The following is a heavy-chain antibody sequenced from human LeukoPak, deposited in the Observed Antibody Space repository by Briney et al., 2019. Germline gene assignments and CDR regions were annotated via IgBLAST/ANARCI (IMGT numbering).Heavy chain of an antibody. J-gene: IGHJ4*02. Sequence: AGGSLRLSCAASGFTFSSYGMHWVRQAPGKGLEWVAFIRYDGSNKYYADSVKGRFTISRDNSKNTLYLQMNSLRAEDTAVYYCAKDSYYYDSSGYFVDYWGQGTLVTVSS. D-gene: IGHD3-22*01. CDR3: AKDSYYYDSSGYFVDY. CDR2: IRYDGSNK. CDR1: GFTFSSYG. V-gene: IGHV3-30*02.